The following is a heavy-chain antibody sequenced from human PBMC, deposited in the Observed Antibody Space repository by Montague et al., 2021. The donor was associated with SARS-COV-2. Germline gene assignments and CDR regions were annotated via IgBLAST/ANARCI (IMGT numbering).Heavy chain of an antibody. CDR3: AHRRGIVEGARGGLDP. Sequence: PALVKPTQTLTLTCTFSGFSLTTSGVGVGWIRQSPGKALEWLALXYWDDDKRYSTSLKSRLTITKDTSKNQVVLTMTNMEPVDTATYYCAHRRGIVEGARGGLDPWGQGILVTVSS. V-gene: IGHV2-5*02. CDR1: GFSLTTSGVG. J-gene: IGHJ5*02. D-gene: IGHD1-26*01. CDR2: XYWDDDK.